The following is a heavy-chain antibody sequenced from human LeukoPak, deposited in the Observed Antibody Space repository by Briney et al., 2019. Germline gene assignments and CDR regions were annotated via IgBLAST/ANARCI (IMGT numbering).Heavy chain of an antibody. Sequence: SETLSLTCTVSGGSISSYYWSWIRQPPGKGLEWIGYIYYSGSTNYNPSLKSRVTISVDTSKNQFSLKLSSVTAADTAVYYCARVLGATNPYYYYYMDVWGKGTTVTVSS. V-gene: IGHV4-59*01. CDR2: IYYSGST. CDR1: GGSISSYY. D-gene: IGHD5-24*01. CDR3: ARVLGATNPYYYYYMDV. J-gene: IGHJ6*03.